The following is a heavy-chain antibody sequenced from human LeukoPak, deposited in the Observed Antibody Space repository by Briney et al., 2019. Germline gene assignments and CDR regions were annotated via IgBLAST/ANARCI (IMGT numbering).Heavy chain of an antibody. J-gene: IGHJ5*02. CDR3: ARLLGAAPYPYNRFDP. Sequence: GSVKVSCKASGYTFTSYDISWVRQAPGQGLEWMGWMNHNSGPTRYEQKFQGRVTVNRNSPISTAYMELSSLRSEDTAVYYCARLLGAAPYPYNRFDPWGRGTLVTVSS. D-gene: IGHD6-13*01. CDR1: GYTFTSYD. V-gene: IGHV1-8*01. CDR2: MNHNSGPT.